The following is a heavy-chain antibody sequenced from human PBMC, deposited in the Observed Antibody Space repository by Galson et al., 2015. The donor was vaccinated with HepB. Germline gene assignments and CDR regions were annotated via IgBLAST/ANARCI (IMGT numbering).Heavy chain of an antibody. CDR2: ISAYNGNT. CDR3: ARDPLDLYGDYSWRVDY. Sequence: SCKASGYTFTSYGISWVRQAPGQGLEWMGWISAYNGNTNYAQKLQGRVTMTTDTSTSTAYMELRSLRSDDTAVYYCARDPLDLYGDYSWRVDYWGQGTLVTVSS. V-gene: IGHV1-18*04. CDR1: GYTFTSYG. J-gene: IGHJ4*02. D-gene: IGHD4-17*01.